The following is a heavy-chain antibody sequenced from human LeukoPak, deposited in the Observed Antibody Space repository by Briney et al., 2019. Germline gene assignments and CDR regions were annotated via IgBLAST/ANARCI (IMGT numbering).Heavy chain of an antibody. CDR2: ISYDGSNK. CDR1: GFTFSSYG. V-gene: IGHV3-30*18. CDR3: AKGQDFDY. J-gene: IGHJ4*02. Sequence: GRSLRLSCAASGFTFSSYGMHWVRQAPGKGLEWVAVISYDGSNKYYAASVKGRFTISRDNSKNTLYLQMNSLRAEDTAVYYCAKGQDFDYWGQGTLVTVST.